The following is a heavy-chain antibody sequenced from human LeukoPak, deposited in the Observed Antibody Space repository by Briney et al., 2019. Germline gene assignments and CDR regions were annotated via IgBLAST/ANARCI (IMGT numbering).Heavy chain of an antibody. D-gene: IGHD3-10*01. V-gene: IGHV3-7*01. CDR3: ARQDDPYYYGSGI. CDR2: IKEDGSET. Sequence: QTGGSLRLSCVGSGFTFSSYWMSWVRQAPGKGLEWVANIKEDGSETYYVDSVKGRFTISRDNAKNSLYLQMNSLRAEDTAVYYCARQDDPYYYGSGIWGQGTLVTVSS. J-gene: IGHJ4*02. CDR1: GFTFSSYW.